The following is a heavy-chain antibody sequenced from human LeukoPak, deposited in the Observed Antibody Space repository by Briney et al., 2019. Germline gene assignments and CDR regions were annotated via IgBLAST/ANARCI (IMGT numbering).Heavy chain of an antibody. CDR1: GFTFSSYW. CDR2: IKQDGSEK. D-gene: IGHD3-22*01. CDR3: ARDTYDSSGYYAHLDY. J-gene: IGHJ4*02. Sequence: QPGGSLRLSCAASGFTFSSYWMNWVRQAPGKGLVWVANIKQDGSEKYYVDSVKGRFTISRDNAKNSLYLQMSSLRADDTAVYYCARDTYDSSGYYAHLDYWGQGTLVTVSS. V-gene: IGHV3-7*01.